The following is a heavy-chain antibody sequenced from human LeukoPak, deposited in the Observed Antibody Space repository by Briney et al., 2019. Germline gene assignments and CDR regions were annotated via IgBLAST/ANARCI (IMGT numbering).Heavy chain of an antibody. J-gene: IGHJ6*02. CDR3: ARAQVDYNNGPGSQGYYSYGMDV. D-gene: IGHD4-11*01. CDR1: GYTFTCYY. Sequence: ASVKVSCKASGYTFTCYYMHWVRQAPGQGLEWMGRINPNSGGTNYAQKFQGRVTMTRDTSISTAYMELSRLRSDDTAVYYCARAQVDYNNGPGSQGYYSYGMDVWGQGTTVTVSS. CDR2: INPNSGGT. V-gene: IGHV1-2*06.